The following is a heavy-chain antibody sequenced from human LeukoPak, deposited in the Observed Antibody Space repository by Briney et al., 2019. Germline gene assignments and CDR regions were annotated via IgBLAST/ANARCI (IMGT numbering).Heavy chain of an antibody. J-gene: IGHJ4*02. Sequence: PGGSLRLSCAASGFTFDDYGMSWVRQAPGKGLEWVSGINWNGGSTGYADSVKGRFTISRDNAKNSLYLQMNGLRGEDTAVYYCASDYDSTSHWGQGTLVTVSS. CDR3: ASDYDSTSH. D-gene: IGHD3-22*01. CDR2: INWNGGST. V-gene: IGHV3-20*04. CDR1: GFTFDDYG.